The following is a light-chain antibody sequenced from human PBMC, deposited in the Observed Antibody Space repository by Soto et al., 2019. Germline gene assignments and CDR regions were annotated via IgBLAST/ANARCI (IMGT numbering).Light chain of an antibody. CDR1: NIGSKS. Sequence: SYELTQPPSVSVAPGKTARITCGGNNIGSKSVHWHQQKPGQAPVLVIYYDSDRPSGIPERFSGSNSGNTATLTISRVEAGDEADYYCQVWDSSSDHHDVFGTGTKVTVL. J-gene: IGLJ1*01. CDR2: YDS. V-gene: IGLV3-21*04. CDR3: QVWDSSSDHHDV.